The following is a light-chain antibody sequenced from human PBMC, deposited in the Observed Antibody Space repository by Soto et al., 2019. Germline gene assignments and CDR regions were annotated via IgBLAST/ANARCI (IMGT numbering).Light chain of an antibody. J-gene: IGLJ3*02. CDR2: GNS. CDR3: QSYDSRLSGGV. V-gene: IGLV1-40*01. Sequence: QSVLTQPPSVSGAPGQRVTISCTGSSSNIGAGYDVHWYQQLPGTAPKLLIYGNSNRPSGVPDRFSGSKSGTSASLAITGLRAEDEPDYSGQSYDSRLSGGVFGGGTTVTVL. CDR1: SSNIGAGYD.